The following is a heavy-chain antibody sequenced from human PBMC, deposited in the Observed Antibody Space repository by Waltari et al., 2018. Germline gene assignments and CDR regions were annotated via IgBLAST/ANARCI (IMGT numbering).Heavy chain of an antibody. CDR1: GGSFSGYY. J-gene: IGHJ5*02. Sequence: QVQLQQWGAGLLKPSETLSLTCAVYGGSFSGYYWSWIRQPPGKGLEWIGEINHSGSTTYNPSLKSRVTISVDTSKNQFSLKLSSVTAADTAVYYCARFPPTYYYGSGSPWGQGTLVTVSS. CDR3: ARFPPTYYYGSGSP. V-gene: IGHV4-34*01. CDR2: INHSGST. D-gene: IGHD3-10*01.